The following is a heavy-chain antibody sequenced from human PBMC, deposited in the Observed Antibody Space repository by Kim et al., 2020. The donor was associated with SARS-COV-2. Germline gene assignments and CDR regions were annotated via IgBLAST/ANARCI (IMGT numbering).Heavy chain of an antibody. Sequence: GGSLRLSCAASGFIFGDYAVNWVRQAPGKGLEWITFIRSKLYGGTTEYAASVKGRFTMSRDDSKSIAYLQMNSLKIEDTAVYYCTRLSFDYYGSGTHLHYWGQGTLVTVSS. J-gene: IGHJ4*02. D-gene: IGHD3-10*01. CDR3: TRLSFDYYGSGTHLHY. V-gene: IGHV3-49*04. CDR1: GFIFGDYA. CDR2: IRSKLYGGTT.